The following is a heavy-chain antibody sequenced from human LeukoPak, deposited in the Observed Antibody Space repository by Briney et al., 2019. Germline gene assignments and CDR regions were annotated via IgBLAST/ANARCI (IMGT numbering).Heavy chain of an antibody. Sequence: GGSLRLSCAASGFPFSKFALSWVRQAPGKGLEWVSSISSSSAYIFYSDSVKGRFTISRDNAQSSLYLQMNSLGAEDTAVYYCARQAVARPFDLWGQGTMVAVSS. J-gene: IGHJ3*01. CDR1: GFPFSKFA. CDR3: ARQAVARPFDL. CDR2: ISSSSAYI. V-gene: IGHV3-21*06.